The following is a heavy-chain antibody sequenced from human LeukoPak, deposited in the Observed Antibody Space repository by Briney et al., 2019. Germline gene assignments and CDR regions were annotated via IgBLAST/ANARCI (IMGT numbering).Heavy chain of an antibody. CDR3: ARDRDVFYDFWSGYYRTRWFDP. Sequence: GASVKVSCKASGGTFSSYAISWVRQAPGQGLEWMGGIIPIFGTANYAQKFQGRVTITADESTSTAYMELRSLRSDDTAVYYCARDRDVFYDFWSGYYRTRWFDPWGQGTLVTVSS. J-gene: IGHJ5*02. V-gene: IGHV1-69*01. CDR2: IIPIFGTA. D-gene: IGHD3-3*01. CDR1: GGTFSSYA.